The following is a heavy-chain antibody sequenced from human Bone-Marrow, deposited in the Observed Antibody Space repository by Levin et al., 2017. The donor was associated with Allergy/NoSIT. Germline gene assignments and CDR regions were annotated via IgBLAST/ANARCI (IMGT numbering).Heavy chain of an antibody. J-gene: IGHJ3*02. CDR1: GFTFSSSS. Sequence: LSLTCAASGFTFSSSSMNWVRQAPGKGLEWVSSITTSSTYIYYADSVKGRFTISRDNAKNSLSLQMNSLRAEDTAVYYCAISYGDYVWNAFDIWGPGTMVTVSS. D-gene: IGHD4-17*01. CDR3: AISYGDYVWNAFDI. V-gene: IGHV3-21*01. CDR2: ITTSSTYI.